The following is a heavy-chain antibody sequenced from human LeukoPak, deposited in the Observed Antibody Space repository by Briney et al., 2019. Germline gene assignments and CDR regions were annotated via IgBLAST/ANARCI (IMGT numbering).Heavy chain of an antibody. Sequence: ASVKVSCKASGYTFTSYYMHWVRQAPGQGLEWMGIINPSGGSTSYAQKFQGRVTITRNTSISTAYMELSSLRSEDTAVYYCARNYDSSGYPLNDAFDIWGQGTMVTVSS. CDR2: INPSGGST. V-gene: IGHV1-46*01. J-gene: IGHJ3*02. D-gene: IGHD3-22*01. CDR1: GYTFTSYY. CDR3: ARNYDSSGYPLNDAFDI.